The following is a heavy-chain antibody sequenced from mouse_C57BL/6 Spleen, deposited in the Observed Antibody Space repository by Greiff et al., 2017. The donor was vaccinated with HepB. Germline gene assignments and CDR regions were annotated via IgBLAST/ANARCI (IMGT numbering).Heavy chain of an antibody. CDR3: ASRDDGHYGGY. CDR1: GYTFTSYW. D-gene: IGHD2-3*01. Sequence: QVQLQQPGAELVRPGTSVKLSCKASGYTFTSYWMHWVKQRPGQGLEWIGVIDPSDSYTNYNQKFKGKATLTVDTSSSTAYMQLSSLTSEDSAVYYCASRDDGHYGGYWGQGTTLTVSS. V-gene: IGHV1-59*01. J-gene: IGHJ2*01. CDR2: IDPSDSYT.